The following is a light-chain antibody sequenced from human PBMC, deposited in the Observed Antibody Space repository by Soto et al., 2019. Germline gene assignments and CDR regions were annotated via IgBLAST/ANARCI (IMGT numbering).Light chain of an antibody. CDR1: QSVSSY. CDR3: QQRSNWPIT. J-gene: IGKJ5*01. V-gene: IGKV3-11*01. CDR2: DAS. Sequence: EIVLTQSTATLSLAQKVGGTLSSGASQSVSSYLAWYQQKPGQAPRLLIYDASNRATGIPARFSGSGSGTDFTLTIRSLEPEDFAVYYCQQRSNWPITLGQGTRLEIK.